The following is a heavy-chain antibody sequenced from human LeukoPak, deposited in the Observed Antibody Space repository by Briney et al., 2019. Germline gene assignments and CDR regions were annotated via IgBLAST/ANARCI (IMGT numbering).Heavy chain of an antibody. CDR1: GGAISSSNW. J-gene: IGHJ4*02. CDR2: IYHSGST. D-gene: IGHD5-12*01. V-gene: IGHV4-4*02. CDR3: ARVGYGSGGHFDY. Sequence: PSGTLSLTCAVSGGAISSSNWWSWVRQPPGKGLEWIGEIYHSGSTNYNPSLKSRVTISVDKSKNQFSLKLSSVTAADTAVYYCARVGYGSGGHFDYWGQGTLVTVSS.